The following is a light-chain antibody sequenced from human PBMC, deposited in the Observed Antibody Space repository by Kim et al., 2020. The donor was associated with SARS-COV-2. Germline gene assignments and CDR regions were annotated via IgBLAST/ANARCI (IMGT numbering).Light chain of an antibody. CDR2: DVS. CDR3: NSYTGSTPSYV. CDR1: SSDVGAYDY. V-gene: IGLV2-14*03. J-gene: IGLJ1*01. Sequence: QSALTQPASVSGSPGQSITISCTGTSSDVGAYDYVSWYQQHPGRAPKLMIFDVSNRPSGVSNRFSGSKSGNTASLTISGLQADDEADYYCNSYTGSTPSYVFETGTKVTVL.